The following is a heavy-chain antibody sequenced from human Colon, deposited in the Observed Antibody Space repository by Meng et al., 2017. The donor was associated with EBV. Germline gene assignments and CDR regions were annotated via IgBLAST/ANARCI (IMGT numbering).Heavy chain of an antibody. CDR2: FYYIGSA. V-gene: IGHV4-61*01. CDR3: ARDPSLDPTPFDY. D-gene: IGHD2-2*03. Sequence: QVQLQESGPGLVKPSETLSLTCTVSGDSVNRGSYYWSWIRHPPGKGLEWIGSFYYIGSANYNPSLKSRVTILIDTSRNQFSLNLRSVTAADTAVYYCARDPSLDPTPFDYWGQGILVTVSS. CDR1: GDSVNRGSYY. J-gene: IGHJ4*02.